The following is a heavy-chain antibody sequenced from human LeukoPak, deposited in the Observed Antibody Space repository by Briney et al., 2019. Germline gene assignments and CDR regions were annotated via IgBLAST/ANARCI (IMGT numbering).Heavy chain of an antibody. V-gene: IGHV6-1*01. CDR1: GDSVSSNSVT. CDR3: ARGDIRDGYNFRY. CDR2: TYYRSKWYN. Sequence: SQTLSLTCAISGDSVSSNSVTWNWIRQSPSRGLEWLGRTYYRSKWYNDYAVSMKSRITINPDTSKNQFSLQLKSVTPEDTAVYYCARGDIRDGYNFRYWGQGTLVTVSS. D-gene: IGHD5-24*01. J-gene: IGHJ4*02.